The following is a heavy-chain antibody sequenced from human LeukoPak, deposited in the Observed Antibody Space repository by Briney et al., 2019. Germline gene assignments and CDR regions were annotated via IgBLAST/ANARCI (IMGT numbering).Heavy chain of an antibody. CDR1: GYTFTSYD. Sequence: SVKVSCKASGYTFTSYDINWVRQATGQGLEWMGWMNPNSGNTGYAQKFQGRVTMTRNTSISTAYMELSSLRSEDTAVYYCARDLWFGELNYYGMDVWGKGTTVTVSS. J-gene: IGHJ6*04. D-gene: IGHD3-10*01. CDR2: MNPNSGNT. V-gene: IGHV1-8*01. CDR3: ARDLWFGELNYYGMDV.